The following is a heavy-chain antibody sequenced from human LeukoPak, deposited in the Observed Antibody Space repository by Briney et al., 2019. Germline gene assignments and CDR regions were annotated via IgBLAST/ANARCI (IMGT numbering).Heavy chain of an antibody. D-gene: IGHD2-21*01. V-gene: IGHV3-48*03. CDR3: ARVVIRVIDY. Sequence: GGSLRLSCAASEFTFSTYEMNWVRQAPGKGLEWAAYISSSGGTIYYADSVKGRFTISRDNAKNSLFLQMNSLRAEDTAVYYCARVVIRVIDYWGQGTLATVSS. CDR1: EFTFSTYE. CDR2: ISSSGGTI. J-gene: IGHJ4*02.